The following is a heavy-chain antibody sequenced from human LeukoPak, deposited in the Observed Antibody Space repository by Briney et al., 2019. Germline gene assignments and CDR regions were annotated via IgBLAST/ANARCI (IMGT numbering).Heavy chain of an antibody. V-gene: IGHV3-30-3*01. CDR3: ARDRSQDTAMVIGDY. CDR2: ISYDGSNK. D-gene: IGHD5-18*01. J-gene: IGHJ4*02. Sequence: GGSLRLSCAASGFTFSSYAMHWVRQAPGKGLEWVAVISYDGSNKYYADSVKGRFTISRDNSKNTLYLQMNSLRAEDTAVYYCARDRSQDTAMVIGDYWGQGTLVTVSS. CDR1: GFTFSSYA.